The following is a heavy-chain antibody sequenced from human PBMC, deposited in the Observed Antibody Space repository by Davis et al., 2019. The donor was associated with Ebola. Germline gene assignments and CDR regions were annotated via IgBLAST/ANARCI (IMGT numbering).Heavy chain of an antibody. Sequence: MPSETLSLTCTVSGGSISSSSYYWGWIRQPPGKGLEWIGSIYYSGSTYYNPSLKSRVTISVDTSKNQFSLKLSSVTAADTAVYYCAAVPLYSSSWYGYYGMDVWGQGTTVTVSS. CDR3: AAVPLYSSSWYGYYGMDV. CDR1: GGSISSSSYY. D-gene: IGHD6-13*01. CDR2: IYYSGST. V-gene: IGHV4-39*01. J-gene: IGHJ6*02.